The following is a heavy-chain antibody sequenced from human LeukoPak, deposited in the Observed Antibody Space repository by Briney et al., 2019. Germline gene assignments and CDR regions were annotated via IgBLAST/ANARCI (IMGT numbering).Heavy chain of an antibody. Sequence: PGGSLRLSCAASGFTFDDYGMSWVRQAPGKGLEWVSGINWNGGSTGYADSVKGRFTISRDNAKNSLYLQMNSLRPEDTAVYYCAMGYNYAYEYWGQGTLVTVSS. CDR1: GFTFDDYG. J-gene: IGHJ4*02. CDR3: AMGYNYAYEY. V-gene: IGHV3-20*04. D-gene: IGHD5-18*01. CDR2: INWNGGST.